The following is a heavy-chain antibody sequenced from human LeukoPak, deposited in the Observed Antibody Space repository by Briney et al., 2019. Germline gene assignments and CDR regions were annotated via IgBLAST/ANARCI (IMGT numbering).Heavy chain of an antibody. J-gene: IGHJ4*02. Sequence: ASVKVSCKPSGYTFIDHYLHWVRQAPGQGLESLGWIDPETGDTNYPQKFQGRVTMTRDTSSSTAYMELNRLRSDDTAVYYCARAGHNSNSGGYDFWGLGTLVTVSS. V-gene: IGHV1-2*02. CDR1: GYTFIDHY. D-gene: IGHD3-22*01. CDR2: IDPETGDT. CDR3: ARAGHNSNSGGYDF.